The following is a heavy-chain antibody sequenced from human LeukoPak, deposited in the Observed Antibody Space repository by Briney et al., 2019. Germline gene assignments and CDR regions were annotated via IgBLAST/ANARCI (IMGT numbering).Heavy chain of an antibody. J-gene: IGHJ6*04. CDR3: AKDRRTTVRGGLDV. D-gene: IGHD4-17*01. CDR2: ISSSGSTI. Sequence: PGGSLRLSCAASGFTFSSYEMNWVRQAPGKGLEWVSYISSSGSTIYYADSVKGRFTISRDNAKNSLYLQMNSLRAEDTAVYYCAKDRRTTVRGGLDVWGKGTTVTVSS. CDR1: GFTFSSYE. V-gene: IGHV3-48*03.